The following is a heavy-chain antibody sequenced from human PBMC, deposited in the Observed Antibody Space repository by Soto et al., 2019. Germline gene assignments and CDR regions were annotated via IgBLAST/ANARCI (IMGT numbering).Heavy chain of an antibody. J-gene: IGHJ4*02. D-gene: IGHD2-15*01. CDR2: IYYSGSA. CDR3: ARHLTGYCSGGTCPYYFDY. CDR1: GGSISSFY. Sequence: SETLSLTCTVSGGSISSFYWSWIRQPPGKGLEWIAYIYYSGSANCNPSLKSRVTISVDTSKNQFSLKLSSVTAADTAVYYCARHLTGYCSGGTCPYYFDYWGQGTLVTVSS. V-gene: IGHV4-59*08.